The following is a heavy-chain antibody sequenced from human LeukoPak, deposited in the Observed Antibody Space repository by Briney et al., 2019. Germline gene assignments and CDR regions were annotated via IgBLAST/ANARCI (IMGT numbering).Heavy chain of an antibody. CDR2: ISSNSDYI. J-gene: IGHJ6*03. CDR3: ASTPYDFWSGYYRGYYYYYMDV. CDR1: GFTFSSYH. V-gene: IGHV3-21*01. D-gene: IGHD3-3*01. Sequence: PGGSLRLSCAASGFTFSSYHINWVRQAPGKGLEWVSSISSNSDYIYYADSVKGRFTISRDNAKNSLYLQMNSLRAEDTAVYYCASTPYDFWSGYYRGYYYYYMDVWGKGTTVTVSS.